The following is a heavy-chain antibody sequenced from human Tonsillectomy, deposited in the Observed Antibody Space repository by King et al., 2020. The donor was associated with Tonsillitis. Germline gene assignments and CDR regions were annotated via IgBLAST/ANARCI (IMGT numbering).Heavy chain of an antibody. CDR2: IDLDDVK. J-gene: IGHJ4*02. CDR1: GSSLSSSGMR. Sequence: TLKESGPALVKPTQTLTLTCTFSGSSLSSSGMRVSWSLQPPGTALEWLARIDLDDVKFYITSLKTRLTTSKDTSKNQVVLTMTTMDPVDTATYYCARMSGGWYYFDYWGQGTLVTVSS. V-gene: IGHV2-70*04. D-gene: IGHD6-19*01. CDR3: ARMSGGWYYFDY.